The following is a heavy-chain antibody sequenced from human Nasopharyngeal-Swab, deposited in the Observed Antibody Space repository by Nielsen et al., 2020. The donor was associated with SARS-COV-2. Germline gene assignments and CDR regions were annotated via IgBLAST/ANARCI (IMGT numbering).Heavy chain of an antibody. Sequence: WVRQAPGQGLEWMGWISAYNGNTNYAQKLQGRVTMTTDTSTSTAYMELRSLRSDDTAVYYCARVLGYYDRYGMDVWGQGTTVTVSS. CDR2: ISAYNGNT. J-gene: IGHJ6*02. D-gene: IGHD3-22*01. CDR3: ARVLGYYDRYGMDV. V-gene: IGHV1-18*01.